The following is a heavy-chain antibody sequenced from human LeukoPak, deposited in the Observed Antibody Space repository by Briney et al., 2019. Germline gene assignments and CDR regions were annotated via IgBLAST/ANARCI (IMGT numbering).Heavy chain of an antibody. V-gene: IGHV4-59*13. CDR1: GGSITNNY. Sequence: SETLSLTCTVSGGSITNNYWAWIRQPPGKGLERIGYIHESGDSNYNPSLRSRVTISIDMSKNQFSLKLTSVTAADTAVYYCARDRSAAPADYWGQGTLVTVSS. D-gene: IGHD6-13*01. J-gene: IGHJ4*02. CDR2: IHESGDS. CDR3: ARDRSAAPADY.